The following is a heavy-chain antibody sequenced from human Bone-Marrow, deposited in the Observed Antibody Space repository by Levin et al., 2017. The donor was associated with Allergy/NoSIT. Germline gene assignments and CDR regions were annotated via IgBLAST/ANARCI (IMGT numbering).Heavy chain of an antibody. V-gene: IGHV4-39*02. D-gene: IGHD3-9*01. CDR3: ARVPTLRFLDWFLDY. CDR1: GDSIISATYY. J-gene: IGHJ4*02. CDR2: VYFSGST. Sequence: SETLSLTCTVSGDSIISATYYSVWVRQPPGKGLEWIGSVYFSGSTYLSPFLKSRVTMSVATSRSHLSLNLSSVTAADTAVYYCARVPTLRFLDWFLDYWGRGVLVTVSS.